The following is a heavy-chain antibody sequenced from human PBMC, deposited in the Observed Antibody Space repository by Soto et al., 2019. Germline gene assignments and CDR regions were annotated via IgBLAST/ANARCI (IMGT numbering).Heavy chain of an antibody. V-gene: IGHV3-23*01. CDR3: AKDLRNSWTSGWYGVSY. Sequence: GGSLRLSCAASGFTFSNCAMSWVRQAPGKGLEWVTAISGSGYGTYYADSVKGRFTISRDNSENTLFLQMNSLSDEDAAVYYSAKDLRNSWTSGWYGVSYWGQGALVTVSS. CDR1: GFTFSNCA. D-gene: IGHD6-19*01. J-gene: IGHJ4*02. CDR2: ISGSGYGT.